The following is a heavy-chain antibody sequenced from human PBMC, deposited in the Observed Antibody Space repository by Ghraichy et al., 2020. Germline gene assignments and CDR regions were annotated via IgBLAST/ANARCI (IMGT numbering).Heavy chain of an antibody. CDR2: IYYSGST. CDR1: GGSISSGDYY. Sequence: SQTLSLTCTVSGGSISSGDYYWSWIRQPPGKGLEWIGYIYYSGSTYYNPSLKSRVTISVDTSKNQFSLKLSSVTAADTAVYYCAREVPPLYGSGVVSEGMDVWGQGTTVTVSS. J-gene: IGHJ6*02. V-gene: IGHV4-30-4*01. D-gene: IGHD3-10*01. CDR3: AREVPPLYGSGVVSEGMDV.